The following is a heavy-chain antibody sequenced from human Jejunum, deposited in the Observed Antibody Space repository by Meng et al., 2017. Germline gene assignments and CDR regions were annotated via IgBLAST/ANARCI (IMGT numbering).Heavy chain of an antibody. J-gene: IGHJ4*02. CDR3: ARDHMGSLDY. CDR1: GGSGSSAGYQ. Sequence: QVQLPEAGPGLVRPSETLSLICSVSGGSGSSAGYQWSWIQQPPGKGLEWIGYASTNYNPSLKSRVTISVDTSKNQFSLRLTSVTAADTAVYYCARDHMGSLDYWGQGILVTVSS. D-gene: IGHD1-26*01. V-gene: IGHV4-61*08. CDR2: AST.